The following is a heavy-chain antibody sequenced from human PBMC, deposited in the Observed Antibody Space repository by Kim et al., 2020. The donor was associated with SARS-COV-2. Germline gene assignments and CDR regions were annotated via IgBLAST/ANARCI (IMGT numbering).Heavy chain of an antibody. D-gene: IGHD2-15*01. CDR1: GGSISSSSYY. CDR3: ARPITPHGWFDP. Sequence: SETLSLTCTVSGGSISSSSYYWGWIRQPPGKGLEWIGSIYYSGSTYYNPSLKSRVTISVDTSKNQFSLKLSSVTAADTAVYYCARPITPHGWFDPWGQGTLVTVSS. V-gene: IGHV4-39*01. CDR2: IYYSGST. J-gene: IGHJ5*02.